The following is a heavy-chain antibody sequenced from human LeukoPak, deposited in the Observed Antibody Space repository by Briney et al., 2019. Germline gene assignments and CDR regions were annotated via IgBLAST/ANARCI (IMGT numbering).Heavy chain of an antibody. Sequence: SQTLSLTCTVSGGSISSGDYYWSWIRQPPGEGLGWIGYIYYSGSTYYNPSLKSRVTISVDASKNQFSLKLSSVTAADTAVYYCARVSVRGVINYYYYYGMDVWGQGTTVTVSS. CDR2: IYYSGST. V-gene: IGHV4-30-4*01. CDR1: GGSISSGDYY. D-gene: IGHD3-10*02. J-gene: IGHJ6*02. CDR3: ARVSVRGVINYYYYYGMDV.